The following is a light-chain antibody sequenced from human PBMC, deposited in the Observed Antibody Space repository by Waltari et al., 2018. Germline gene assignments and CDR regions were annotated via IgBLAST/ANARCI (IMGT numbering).Light chain of an antibody. CDR1: QDITIY. V-gene: IGKV1-33*01. CDR3: QVSFHFPLT. J-gene: IGKJ4*01. Sequence: DIQMTHSTSSLAASVGDIVTIPCQASQDITIYLNWYQQKPGKAPKLLIYDTSKLETGVPSRFSGSGSGTHFTFTISSLQPEDIATYYCQVSFHFPLTFGGGTKLEIK. CDR2: DTS.